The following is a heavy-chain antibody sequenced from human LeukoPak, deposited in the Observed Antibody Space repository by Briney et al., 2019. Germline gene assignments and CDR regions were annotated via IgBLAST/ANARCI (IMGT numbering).Heavy chain of an antibody. CDR2: ITTSSTYT. J-gene: IGHJ6*04. D-gene: IGHD3-10*02. CDR3: AELGITMIGGV. CDR1: GFSFSSYN. Sequence: GGSLRLSCEASGFSFSSYNMDWVRQTPGKGLEWISSITTSSTYTFYADSVKGRFTISRDNARNSLYLQMNSLRVEGTAVYYCAELGITMIGGVWGKGTTVTISS. V-gene: IGHV3-21*01.